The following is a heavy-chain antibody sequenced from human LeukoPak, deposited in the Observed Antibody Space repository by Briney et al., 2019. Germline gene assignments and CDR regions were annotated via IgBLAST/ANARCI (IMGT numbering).Heavy chain of an antibody. J-gene: IGHJ4*02. Sequence: SETLSLTCTVSGYSISSGYYWGWIRPPPGKGLEWIGSIYHSGSTYYNPSLKSRVTISVDTSKNQFSLKLSSVTAADTAVYYCANSPTGLTGTTGANWGQGTLVTVSS. CDR2: IYHSGST. D-gene: IGHD1-7*01. CDR1: GYSISSGYY. CDR3: ANSPTGLTGTTGAN. V-gene: IGHV4-38-2*02.